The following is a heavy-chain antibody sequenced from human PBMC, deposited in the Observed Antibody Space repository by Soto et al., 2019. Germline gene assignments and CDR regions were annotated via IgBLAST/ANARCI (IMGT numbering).Heavy chain of an antibody. CDR1: GFTFSNYD. CDR2: FVTAGDT. Sequence: VGSLRLSCAASGFTFSNYDMHWVRQATGKGLEWVSGFVTAGDTYYAASVKGRFTISREDAKDSLYLQMNSLRAGDTAVYYCVRVGNYGSYYFDYWGQGT. CDR3: VRVGNYGSYYFDY. V-gene: IGHV3-13*01. D-gene: IGHD3-10*01. J-gene: IGHJ4*02.